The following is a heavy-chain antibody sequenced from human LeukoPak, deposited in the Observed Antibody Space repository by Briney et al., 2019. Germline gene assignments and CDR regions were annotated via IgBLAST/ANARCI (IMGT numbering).Heavy chain of an antibody. V-gene: IGHV1-69*13. CDR2: FIPIFGTA. Sequence: ASVKVSCKASGGTFSSYAISWVRQAPGQGLEWMGGFIPIFGTANYAQKFQGRVTITADESTSTAYMELSSLRSEDTAVYYCARGRGPRESLISILFYMDVWGKGTPVTVSS. CDR1: GGTFSSYA. D-gene: IGHD2-15*01. CDR3: ARGRGPRESLISILFYMDV. J-gene: IGHJ6*03.